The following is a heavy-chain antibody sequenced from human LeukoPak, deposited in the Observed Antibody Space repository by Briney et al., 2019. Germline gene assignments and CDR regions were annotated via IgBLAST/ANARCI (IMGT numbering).Heavy chain of an antibody. CDR3: ARAPERVRGVIISYYYYYYMDV. D-gene: IGHD3-10*01. CDR2: MNPNSGNT. CDR1: GYTFTSYD. J-gene: IGHJ6*03. Sequence: ASVKVSCKASGYTFTSYDINWVRQATGQGLEWMGWMNPNSGNTGYAQKFQGRVTMTRSTSISTAYMELSSLRSEDTAVYCCARAPERVRGVIISYYYYYYMDVWGKGTTVTVSS. V-gene: IGHV1-8*01.